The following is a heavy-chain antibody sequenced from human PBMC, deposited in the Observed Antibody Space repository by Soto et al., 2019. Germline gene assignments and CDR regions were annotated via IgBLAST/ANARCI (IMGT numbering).Heavy chain of an antibody. Sequence: TGGSLRLSCAASGFTFSTYAMTWVRQAPGKGLEWVSGVSGSGDTTYYADSVKGRFTISRDNSKDTLYLQVNSLRAEDTALYYCAKRATGLALDLWGQGTMVTVSS. CDR2: VSGSGDTT. CDR1: GFTFSTYA. V-gene: IGHV3-23*01. J-gene: IGHJ3*01. CDR3: AKRATGLALDL.